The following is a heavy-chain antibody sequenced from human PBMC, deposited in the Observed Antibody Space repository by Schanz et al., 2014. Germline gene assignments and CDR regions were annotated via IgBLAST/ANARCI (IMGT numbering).Heavy chain of an antibody. Sequence: EVHLLESGGGLVEPGGSLRLSCAASGFSVGNKYMNWVRQAPGKGLEWVSVIGVDGTTTYYADSVKGRFTISRDNSKNTLYLQMNSLRPEDTAVYYCAKYRGYYRVSGSYRELEYWGQGTLVTVSS. D-gene: IGHD3-10*01. J-gene: IGHJ4*02. CDR3: AKYRGYYRVSGSYRELEY. CDR2: IGVDGTTT. CDR1: GFSVGNKY. V-gene: IGHV3-23*01.